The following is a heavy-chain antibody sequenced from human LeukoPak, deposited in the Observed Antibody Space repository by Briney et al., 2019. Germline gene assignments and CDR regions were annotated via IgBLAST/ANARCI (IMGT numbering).Heavy chain of an antibody. V-gene: IGHV3-30*02. D-gene: IGHD2/OR15-2a*01. Sequence: PGGSLRLSCAASGFTFSTYGMHWVRQAPGKGLEWVAFIRYDGSNKYYADSVKGRFTISRDNSKNTLYLQMNSLRAEDTAVYYCAKSTTRLGTGEHFDYRGQGTLVTVSS. J-gene: IGHJ4*02. CDR2: IRYDGSNK. CDR3: AKSTTRLGTGEHFDY. CDR1: GFTFSTYG.